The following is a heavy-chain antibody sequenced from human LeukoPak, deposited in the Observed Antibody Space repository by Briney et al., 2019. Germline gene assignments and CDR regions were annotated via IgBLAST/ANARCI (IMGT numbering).Heavy chain of an antibody. V-gene: IGHV1-69*05. CDR1: GGTFSSYA. D-gene: IGHD5-12*01. CDR3: AREGGSGYENLDY. CDR2: IIPIFGTA. J-gene: IGHJ4*02. Sequence: EASVKVSCKASGGTFSSYAISWVRQAPGQGLEWMGGIIPIFGTANYVQKFQGRVTITTDESTSTAYMELSSLRSEDTAVYYCAREGGSGYENLDYWGQGTLVTVSS.